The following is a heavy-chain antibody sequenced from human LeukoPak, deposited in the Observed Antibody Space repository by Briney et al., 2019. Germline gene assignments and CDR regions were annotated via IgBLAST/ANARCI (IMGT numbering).Heavy chain of an antibody. CDR1: GFTFSSYG. CDR2: ISYDGSNK. D-gene: IGHD4-17*01. J-gene: IGHJ4*02. CDR3: AKDRITYDYGASRLITYFDY. V-gene: IGHV3-30*18. Sequence: QTGRSLRLSCAASGFTFSSYGMHWVRQAPGKGLEWVVVISYDGSNKYYADSGKGRFTISRDNSKNTLYLQMNSLRAEDTAVYYCAKDRITYDYGASRLITYFDYWGQGTLVTVSS.